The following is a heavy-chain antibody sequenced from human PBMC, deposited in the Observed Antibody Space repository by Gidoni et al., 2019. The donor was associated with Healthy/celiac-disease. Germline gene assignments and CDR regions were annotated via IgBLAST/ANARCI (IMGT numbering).Heavy chain of an antibody. CDR3: AKAKSNNYYDSSGYYYALDY. J-gene: IGHJ4*02. CDR2: VSGSAGST. CDR1: GFPFSSYA. D-gene: IGHD3-22*01. V-gene: IGHV3-23*01. Sequence: EVQLLESGGGLVQPGGSLSLSCAASGFPFSSYAMSWVRQAPGKGLEWVSAVSGSAGSTYYADSVKGRFTTSRDNSKNTLYLQMNSLRAEDTAVYYCAKAKSNNYYDSSGYYYALDYWGQGTLVTVSS.